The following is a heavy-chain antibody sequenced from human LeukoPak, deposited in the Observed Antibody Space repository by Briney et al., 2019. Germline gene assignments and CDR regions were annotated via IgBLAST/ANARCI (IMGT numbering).Heavy chain of an antibody. D-gene: IGHD1-1*01. CDR1: GYTFTSYG. CDR2: ISGYNGNT. Sequence: ASVKVSCKASGYTFTSYGISWVRQAPGQGLEWMGWISGYNGNTNYAEKLQGRVTMTTDTSTNTAYMELRSLRSDDTAVYYRARDRQLKIESENFTPLAYWGQGTLVTVSS. CDR3: ARDRQLKIESENFTPLAY. J-gene: IGHJ4*02. V-gene: IGHV1-18*01.